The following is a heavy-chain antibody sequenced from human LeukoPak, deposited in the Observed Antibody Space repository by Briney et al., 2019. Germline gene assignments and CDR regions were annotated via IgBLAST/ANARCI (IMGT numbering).Heavy chain of an antibody. D-gene: IGHD3-10*01. J-gene: IGHJ4*02. CDR2: ISGYNGKT. Sequence: GASVKVSCTASGYTFTSYGISWVRQAPGQGLEWMGWISGYNGKTNYAQKLQGRVTMTTDTSTSTAYMELRSLRSDDTAVYYCARDYRNVLLWFGELSKWGQGTLVTVSS. CDR1: GYTFTSYG. V-gene: IGHV1-18*01. CDR3: ARDYRNVLLWFGELSK.